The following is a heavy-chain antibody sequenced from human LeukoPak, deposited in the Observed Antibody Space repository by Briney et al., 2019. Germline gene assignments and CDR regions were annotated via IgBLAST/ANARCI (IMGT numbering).Heavy chain of an antibody. CDR3: PRGHSSWYPFDY. V-gene: IGHV4-59*01. CDR2: IYYSGST. D-gene: IGHD6-13*01. Sequence: SETLSLTCTVSGGSISSYYWSWIRQPPGKGLEWIGYIYYSGSTNYNPSLKSRVTISVDTSNNQFSLKLNSVTAADTAVYYCPRGHSSWYPFDYWGQGTLVTVSS. J-gene: IGHJ4*02. CDR1: GGSISSYY.